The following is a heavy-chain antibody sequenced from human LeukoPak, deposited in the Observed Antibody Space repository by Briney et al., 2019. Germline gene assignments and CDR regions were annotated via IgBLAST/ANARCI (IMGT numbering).Heavy chain of an antibody. Sequence: GGSLRLSCAASGFTFSNYYMHWVRHAPGEGLVWVSRIKSDGSSTTYADSVKGRFTISRDNAKNTLYLQMNSLRAEDTAVYYCARAGDSQTCHLDYWGQGTLVTVSS. CDR1: GFTFSNYY. CDR2: IKSDGSST. J-gene: IGHJ4*02. D-gene: IGHD3-16*01. CDR3: ARAGDSQTCHLDY. V-gene: IGHV3-74*01.